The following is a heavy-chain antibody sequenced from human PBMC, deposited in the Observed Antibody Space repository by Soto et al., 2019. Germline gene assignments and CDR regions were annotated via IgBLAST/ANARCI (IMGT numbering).Heavy chain of an antibody. J-gene: IGHJ4*02. D-gene: IGHD2-21*02. V-gene: IGHV1-8*01. CDR3: ARGRTVVTPRPVGY. CDR1: GYTFTSYD. CDR2: MNPNSGNT. Sequence: ASVKVSCKASGYTFTSYDINWVRQATGQGLEWMGWMNPNSGNTGYAQKFQGRVTMTRNTSISTAYMELSSLRSEDTAVYYCARGRTVVTPRPVGYWGQGTLVTVSS.